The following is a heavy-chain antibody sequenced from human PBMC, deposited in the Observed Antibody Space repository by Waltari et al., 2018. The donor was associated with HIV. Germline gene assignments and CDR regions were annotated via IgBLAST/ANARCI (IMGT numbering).Heavy chain of an antibody. V-gene: IGHV3-30*02. Sequence: QVQLVESGGGVVQPGGSLRLSCAASGSTFTGYDIHWVRQAPGKGLEWVAFMRYDGTNKYYADSVKGRFTISRDNSKNSLYLQMNSLRAEDTALYYCAKEGATLTTSAYFYYYGMDVWGQGTTVTVSS. CDR2: MRYDGTNK. CDR1: GSTFTGYD. J-gene: IGHJ6*02. CDR3: AKEGATLTTSAYFYYYGMDV. D-gene: IGHD4-4*01.